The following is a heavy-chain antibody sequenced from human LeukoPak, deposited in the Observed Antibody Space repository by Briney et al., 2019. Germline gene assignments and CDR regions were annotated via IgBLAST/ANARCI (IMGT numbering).Heavy chain of an antibody. V-gene: IGHV3-9*01. Sequence: GGSLRLSCAASGFTFDDYAMYWVRQAPGKGLEWVSGISWNSGSIDYADSVKGRFTVSRDNAKNSLNLQMNSLGVEDTAVYYCAKGSGNYYDSTGYYSYYGMDVWGQGTTVTVSS. CDR1: GFTFDDYA. CDR3: AKGSGNYYDSTGYYSYYGMDV. D-gene: IGHD3-22*01. CDR2: ISWNSGSI. J-gene: IGHJ6*02.